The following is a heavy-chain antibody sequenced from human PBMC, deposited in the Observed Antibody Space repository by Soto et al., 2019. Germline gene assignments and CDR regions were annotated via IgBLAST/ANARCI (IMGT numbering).Heavy chain of an antibody. CDR2: INPNSGAT. J-gene: IGHJ5*02. V-gene: IGHV1-2*02. CDR1: GYTFTGYF. CDR3: ARGGGTTLAPLP. D-gene: IGHD3-16*01. Sequence: ASVKVSCKASGYTFTGYFMHWVRQAPGEGLEWMGWINPNSGATKYAPKFQGRVTMTRDTSNRTAYLELSRLTSDDTAIYYCARGGGTTLAPLPWGQGTPVTVSS.